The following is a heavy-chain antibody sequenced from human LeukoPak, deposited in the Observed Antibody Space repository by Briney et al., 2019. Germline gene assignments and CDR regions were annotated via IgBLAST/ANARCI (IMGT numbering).Heavy chain of an antibody. CDR3: ARGKFGELYYFEY. CDR1: GGSITSGGYY. D-gene: IGHD3-10*01. Sequence: PSETLSLNCSVSGGSITSGGYYWSWVRQHPGKGLEWIGYIYHSGTTPYNPSLKSRVTMSVDTSKNQFSLRLNSVTAADTAVYYCARGKFGELYYFEYWGQGTLVTVSS. V-gene: IGHV4-31*03. CDR2: IYHSGTT. J-gene: IGHJ4*02.